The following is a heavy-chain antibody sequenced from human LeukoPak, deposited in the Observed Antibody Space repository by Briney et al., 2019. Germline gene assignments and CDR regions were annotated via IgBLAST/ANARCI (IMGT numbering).Heavy chain of an antibody. CDR2: ISGSGGST. D-gene: IGHD5-18*01. CDR3: AKDSIQLWLTSLIFDY. Sequence: PGGSLRLSCAVSGFTFSTYVMSWVRQAPGKGLEWVSAISGSGGSTYYADSVKGRFTISRDNSKNTLYLQMNSLRAEDTAVYYCAKDSIQLWLTSLIFDYWGQGTLVTVSS. J-gene: IGHJ4*02. V-gene: IGHV3-23*01. CDR1: GFTFSTYV.